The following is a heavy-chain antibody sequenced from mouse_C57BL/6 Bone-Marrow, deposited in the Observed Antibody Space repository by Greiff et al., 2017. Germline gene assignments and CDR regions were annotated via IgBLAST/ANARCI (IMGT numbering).Heavy chain of an antibody. CDR2: IYPRSGNT. J-gene: IGHJ2*01. V-gene: IGHV1-81*01. Sequence: QVQLKQSGAELARPGASVKLSCKASGYTFTSYGISWVKQRTGQGLEWIGEIYPRSGNTYYNEKFKGKATLTADKSSSTAYMELRSLTSEDSAVYFCARAVITTVVEDYWGQGTTLTVSS. CDR1: GYTFTSYG. CDR3: ARAVITTVVEDY. D-gene: IGHD1-1*01.